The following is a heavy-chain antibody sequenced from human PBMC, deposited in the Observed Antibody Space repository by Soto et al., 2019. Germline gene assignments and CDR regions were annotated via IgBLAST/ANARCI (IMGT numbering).Heavy chain of an antibody. J-gene: IGHJ5*02. V-gene: IGHV1-2*02. CDR2: IIPNTGAT. CDR1: GYTLTAYS. D-gene: IGHD2-8*01. Sequence: QVQLEQSGAEVKRPGASVKVSCKASGYTLTAYSLHWVRQVPGRGLEWMGWIIPNTGATDSAQKFKGRVSMTRDTSLNTAYMEINGLTSDDTAIYYCARETYGDGNGFDPWGHGTLVTVSS. CDR3: ARETYGDGNGFDP.